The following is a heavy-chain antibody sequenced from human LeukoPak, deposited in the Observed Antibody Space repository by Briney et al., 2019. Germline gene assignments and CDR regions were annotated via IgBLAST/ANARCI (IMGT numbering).Heavy chain of an antibody. J-gene: IGHJ4*02. CDR3: ARWDDSAWAFGN. D-gene: IGHD6-19*01. CDR1: GGSISSYS. CDR2: ISHSGTT. Sequence: SETLSLTCIVSGGSISSYSWNWIRQSPGKGLEWVGYISHSGTTSYNSYLRSRVTISVDTSKNQLSLKLTSVTAADTAVYYCARWDDSAWAFGNWGPGTLVTVS. V-gene: IGHV4-59*08.